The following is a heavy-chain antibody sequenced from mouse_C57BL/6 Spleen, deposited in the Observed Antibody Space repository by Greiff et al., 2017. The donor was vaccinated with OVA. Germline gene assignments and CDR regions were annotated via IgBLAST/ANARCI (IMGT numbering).Heavy chain of an antibody. D-gene: IGHD1-1*01. J-gene: IGHJ4*01. CDR1: GYTFTSYW. V-gene: IGHV1-69*01. Sequence: QVQLQQPGAELVMPGASVKLSCKASGYTFTSYWMHWVKQRPGQGLAWIGEIDPSDSYTNYNQKFKGKSTLTVDKSSSTAYMQLSSLTSEDSAVDYCARMNYGSSLSAMDYWGQGTSVTVSS. CDR3: ARMNYGSSLSAMDY. CDR2: IDPSDSYT.